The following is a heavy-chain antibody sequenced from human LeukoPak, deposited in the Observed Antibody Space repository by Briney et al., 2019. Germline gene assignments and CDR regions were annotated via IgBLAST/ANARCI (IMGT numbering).Heavy chain of an antibody. V-gene: IGHV3-48*01. Sequence: GGSLRLSCAASGFTFSNHNMNWVRQPPGKGLEWISYISSDTSVIYYADSVKGRFTISRDNAKNPLFLQMTSLSAEDTAVYYCARDYFWASDYWGQGTLVTVSS. CDR2: ISSDTSVI. J-gene: IGHJ4*02. CDR1: GFTFSNHN. D-gene: IGHD2/OR15-2a*01. CDR3: ARDYFWASDY.